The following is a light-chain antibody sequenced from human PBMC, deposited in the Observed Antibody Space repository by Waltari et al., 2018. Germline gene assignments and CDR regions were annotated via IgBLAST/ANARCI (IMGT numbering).Light chain of an antibody. CDR1: QSVLYSSNNTNY. CDR3: HQYYATPYT. CDR2: WAS. J-gene: IGKJ2*01. Sequence: DIVMTQSPDSLAVSLGERATINCKSSQSVLYSSNNTNYLTWYQQKPGQPPKLRIYWASTREAGVPDRFRGSGSGTDFTLTISSLQAEDVAVYYCHQYYATPYTFGQGTKLEIK. V-gene: IGKV4-1*01.